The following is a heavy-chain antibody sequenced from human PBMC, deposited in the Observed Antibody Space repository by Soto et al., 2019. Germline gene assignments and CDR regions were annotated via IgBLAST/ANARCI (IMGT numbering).Heavy chain of an antibody. CDR3: AREGGSYYFDY. V-gene: IGHV3-64*01. J-gene: IGHJ4*02. D-gene: IGHD1-26*01. CDR2: ININGGST. Sequence: PGGSLRLSCAASGFTFGSYAMHWVRQAPGKGLEYVSTININGGSTYYANSVKGRFTISRDNSKNTLFLQMGSLRVEDMAVYYCAREGGSYYFDYWGQGTLVTVSS. CDR1: GFTFGSYA.